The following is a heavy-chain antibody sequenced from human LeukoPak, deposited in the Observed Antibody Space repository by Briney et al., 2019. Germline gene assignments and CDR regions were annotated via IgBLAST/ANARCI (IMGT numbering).Heavy chain of an antibody. Sequence: SQTLSLTCTVSGGSISSGGYYWGWPRQHPGKGMELICCIYSTGSTYYNPSLKTRVTLSVDTSKNQFSLKLSSVTAADTAVYYCAGAARPYYFDYSGQGTLLTVSS. CDR3: AGAARPYYFDY. CDR2: IYSTGST. CDR1: GGSISSGGYY. J-gene: IGHJ4*02. V-gene: IGHV4-31*03. D-gene: IGHD6-6*01.